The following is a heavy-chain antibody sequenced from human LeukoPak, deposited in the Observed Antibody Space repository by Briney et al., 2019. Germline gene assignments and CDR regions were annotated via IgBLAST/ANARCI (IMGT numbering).Heavy chain of an antibody. CDR2: IYYSGST. J-gene: IGHJ5*02. V-gene: IGHV4-59*08. D-gene: IGHD3-10*01. Sequence: PSETLSLTCTVSGGSISSYYWSWIRQPPGKGLEWIGYIYYSGSTNYNPSLKSRVTISVDTSKNQFSLKLGSVTAADTAVYYCARLGRGGNWFDPWGQGTLVTVSS. CDR3: ARLGRGGNWFDP. CDR1: GGSISSYY.